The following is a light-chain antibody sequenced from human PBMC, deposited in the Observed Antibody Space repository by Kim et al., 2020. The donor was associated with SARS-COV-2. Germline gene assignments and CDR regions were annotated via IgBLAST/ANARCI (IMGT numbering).Light chain of an antibody. Sequence: ELTQPPSASGTPGARVTISCSGSTSDIGSNTANWYQQLPGTAPKLLIYYNNRRPSGVPDRFSGSKSGTSASLAISGLQSADEADYYCAAWHDTLNAWV. V-gene: IGLV1-44*01. CDR3: AAWHDTLNAWV. CDR2: YNN. CDR1: TSDIGSNT. J-gene: IGLJ3*02.